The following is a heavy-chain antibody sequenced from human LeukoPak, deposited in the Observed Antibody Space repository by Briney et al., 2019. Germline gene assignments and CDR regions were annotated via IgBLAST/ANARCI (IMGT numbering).Heavy chain of an antibody. D-gene: IGHD1-26*01. CDR1: GFTFSSYA. CDR3: AKRLYSGSMAGFDY. V-gene: IGHV3-23*01. CDR2: ISGSGGST. J-gene: IGHJ4*02. Sequence: GGSLRLSCAASGFTFSSYAMSWVRQAPGKGLEWVSAISGSGGSTYYADSVMGRFTISRDNSKNTLYLQMNSLRAEDTAVYYCAKRLYSGSMAGFDYWGQGTLVTVSS.